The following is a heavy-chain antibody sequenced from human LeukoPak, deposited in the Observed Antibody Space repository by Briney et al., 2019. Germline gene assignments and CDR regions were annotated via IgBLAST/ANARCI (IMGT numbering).Heavy chain of an antibody. CDR1: GGSISSGSYS. J-gene: IGHJ4*02. D-gene: IGHD6-13*01. Sequence: SETLSLTCAVSGGSISSGSYSWSWIRQPPGKGLEWIGYLFYTGNTYYNPSLKSRLTISVDTSKNQFSLKLSSVTAADTAVYYCARRFRIAAAAQNLIRRMGFDYWGQGTLVTVSS. V-gene: IGHV4-30-4*07. CDR2: LFYTGNT. CDR3: ARRFRIAAAAQNLIRRMGFDY.